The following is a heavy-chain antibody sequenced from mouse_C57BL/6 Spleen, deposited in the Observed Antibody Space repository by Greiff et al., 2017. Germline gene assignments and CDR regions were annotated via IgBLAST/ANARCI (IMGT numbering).Heavy chain of an antibody. Sequence: VQLQQSGPGLVKPSQSLSLTCSVTGYSITSGYYWNWIRQFPGNKLEWMGYISYDGSNNYNPSLKNRISITRDTSKNQFFLKLNSVTTEDTATYYCAREGFLYAMDYWGQGTSVTVSS. CDR1: GYSITSGYY. V-gene: IGHV3-6*01. CDR3: AREGFLYAMDY. CDR2: ISYDGSN. J-gene: IGHJ4*01.